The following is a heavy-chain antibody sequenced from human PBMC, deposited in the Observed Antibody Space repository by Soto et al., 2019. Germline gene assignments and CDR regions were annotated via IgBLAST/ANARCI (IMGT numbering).Heavy chain of an antibody. V-gene: IGHV1-18*01. CDR1: GYAFSSYG. CDR3: ARATSGLDY. CDR2: ISPYDGNT. Sequence: ASVKVSCKASGYAFSSYGINWVRQAPGQGLEWLGWISPYDGNTNYAQKLQGRVTMTTDTSTSTAYMELRSLRSDDTAVYYCARATSGLDYWGQGTLVTVSS. D-gene: IGHD6-25*01. J-gene: IGHJ4*02.